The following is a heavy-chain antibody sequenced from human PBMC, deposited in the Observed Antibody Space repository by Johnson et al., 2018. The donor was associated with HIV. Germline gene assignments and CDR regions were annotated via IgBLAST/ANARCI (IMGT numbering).Heavy chain of an antibody. CDR1: GFTLSNAW. D-gene: IGHD4-23*01. Sequence: VQLVESGGGVVQPGRSLRLSCAASGFTLSNAWMSWVRQAPGKGLEWVGRIKSKTDGGTTDYAAPVKGRFIISRDDSKNTLYLQMNSLKTEDTAVYYCTTDLIGYGGNSDDAFDIWGQGTMVTVSS. J-gene: IGHJ3*02. V-gene: IGHV3-15*01. CDR2: IKSKTDGGTT. CDR3: TTDLIGYGGNSDDAFDI.